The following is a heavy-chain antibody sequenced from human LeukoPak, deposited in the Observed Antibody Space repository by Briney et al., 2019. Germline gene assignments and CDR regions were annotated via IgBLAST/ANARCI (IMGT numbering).Heavy chain of an antibody. J-gene: IGHJ3*02. CDR1: GFTFSSYS. CDR2: ISSSSYI. V-gene: IGHV3-21*01. Sequence: GGSLRLSCAASGFTFSSYSMNWVRQAAGKGLEWGSSISSSSYIYYADSVKGRFTISRDNAKNSLYLQMNSLRAEDTAVYYCARDREDAFDIWGQGTMVTVSS. D-gene: IGHD1-26*01. CDR3: ARDREDAFDI.